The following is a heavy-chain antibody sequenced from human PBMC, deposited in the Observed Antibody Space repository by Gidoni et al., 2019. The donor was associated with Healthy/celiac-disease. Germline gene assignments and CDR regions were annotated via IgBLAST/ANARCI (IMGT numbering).Heavy chain of an antibody. V-gene: IGHV3-23*01. Sequence: EVQLLESGGGLVQPGGSLRLSCAASGFTFSSYAMSWVRQAPGKGLEWVSAISGSGGSTYYADSVKGRFTISRDNSKNTLYLQMNSLRAEDTAVYYCAPWLTGAPVPVDYFDYWGQGTLVTVSS. CDR2: ISGSGGST. D-gene: IGHD7-27*01. J-gene: IGHJ4*02. CDR3: APWLTGAPVPVDYFDY. CDR1: GFTFSSYA.